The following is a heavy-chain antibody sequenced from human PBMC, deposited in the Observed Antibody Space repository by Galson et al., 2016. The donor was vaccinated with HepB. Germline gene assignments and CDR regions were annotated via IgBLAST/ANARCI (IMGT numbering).Heavy chain of an antibody. D-gene: IGHD2-8*01. CDR3: AGQGCTNGVCFGLGRDV. V-gene: IGHV4-59*01. CDR1: GGSISSFS. Sequence: SETLSLTCTVSGGSISSFSWSWIRQPAGKGLEWIGYIFSSGSTNYNPSLKSRVTISVDPSKNQFSLKLNSLTAADTAVYYCAGQGCTNGVCFGLGRDVWGQGTTVTVSS. CDR2: IFSSGST. J-gene: IGHJ6*02.